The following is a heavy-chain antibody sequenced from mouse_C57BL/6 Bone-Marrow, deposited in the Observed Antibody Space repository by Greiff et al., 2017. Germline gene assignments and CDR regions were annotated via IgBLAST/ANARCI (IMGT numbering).Heavy chain of an antibody. CDR3: ARRGFYYDKDYDY. CDR2: ISSGGSYT. J-gene: IGHJ2*01. V-gene: IGHV5-6*02. CDR1: GFTFRSYG. D-gene: IGHD2-4*01. Sequence: DVNLVESGGDLVKPGGSLKLSCAASGFTFRSYGMSWVRQTPDQRLEWVATISSGGSYTYYPDSVEGRFTISRDNATNTLYLQMSSLNSEYTAMYYCARRGFYYDKDYDYGGQGTTLTVSS.